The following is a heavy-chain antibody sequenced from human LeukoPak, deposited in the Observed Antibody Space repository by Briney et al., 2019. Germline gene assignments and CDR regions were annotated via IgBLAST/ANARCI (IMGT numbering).Heavy chain of an antibody. CDR3: ARALTGTRNAFDI. CDR1: GFTFSSDW. Sequence: PGGSLRLSCAASGFTFSSDWMHWVRQAPGEGLVWVSRINNDGSSTYYADSVKGRFTISRDNAKNTLSLQMNSLRAEDTAVYYCARALTGTRNAFDIWGQGTMVTVSS. D-gene: IGHD1-20*01. V-gene: IGHV3-74*01. J-gene: IGHJ3*02. CDR2: INNDGSST.